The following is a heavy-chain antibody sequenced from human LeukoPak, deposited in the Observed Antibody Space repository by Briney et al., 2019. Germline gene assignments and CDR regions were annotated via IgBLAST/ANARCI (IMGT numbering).Heavy chain of an antibody. D-gene: IGHD3-9*01. V-gene: IGHV5-51*01. Sequence: ESLKISCKGSGYSFTSYWIGWVRQMPGKGLEWMGIIYPGDSDTRYSQSFQGQVTISADKSISTPYLQRSSLRASDTAMYYCSRRTPARGYFEPKERWFDPWGQGTLVTVSS. J-gene: IGHJ5*02. CDR2: IYPGDSDT. CDR1: GYSFTSYW. CDR3: SRRTPARGYFEPKERWFDP.